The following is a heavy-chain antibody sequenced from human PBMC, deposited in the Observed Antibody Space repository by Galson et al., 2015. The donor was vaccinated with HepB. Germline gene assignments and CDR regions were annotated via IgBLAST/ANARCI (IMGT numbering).Heavy chain of an antibody. V-gene: IGHV1-2*02. CDR1: GYTFTGYF. Sequence: SVKVSCKASGYTFTGYFLHWVRQAPGQGLEWMGWINANSGGTKYAQKFQGRITMTRDTSISTAYMELSSLRSDDTAVYYCARGETVTGVDAFDIWGQGTMVTVAS. J-gene: IGHJ3*02. CDR3: ARGETVTGVDAFDI. CDR2: INANSGGT. D-gene: IGHD4-11*01.